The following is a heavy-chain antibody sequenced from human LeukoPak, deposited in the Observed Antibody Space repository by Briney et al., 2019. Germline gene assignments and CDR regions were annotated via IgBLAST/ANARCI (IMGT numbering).Heavy chain of an antibody. Sequence: ASVKVSCKASGYTFTSSDINWVRQAAGQELEGMGGMNPNSGKTGSARKFQGRVAMTKNISISTAYIEVSSLGYEDTATYYCARGRPGLASAGTYDFWGQGTLITVSS. V-gene: IGHV1-8*01. D-gene: IGHD6-13*01. CDR1: GYTFTSSD. J-gene: IGHJ4*02. CDR3: ARGRPGLASAGTYDF. CDR2: MNPNSGKT.